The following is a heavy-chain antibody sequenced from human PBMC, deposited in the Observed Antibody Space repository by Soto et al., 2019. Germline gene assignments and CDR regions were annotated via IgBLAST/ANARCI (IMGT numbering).Heavy chain of an antibody. CDR2: ISAYNGNT. D-gene: IGHD6-19*01. CDR3: ARDRSRYSSGWYNES. V-gene: IGHV1-18*01. CDR1: GYTFTSYG. Sequence: ASVKVSCKASGYTFTSYGISWVRQAPGQGLEWMGWISAYNGNTNYAQKLQGRVTMTTDTSTSTAYMELRSLGSDDTAVYYCARDRSRYSSGWYNESWGQGTLVTVSS. J-gene: IGHJ5*02.